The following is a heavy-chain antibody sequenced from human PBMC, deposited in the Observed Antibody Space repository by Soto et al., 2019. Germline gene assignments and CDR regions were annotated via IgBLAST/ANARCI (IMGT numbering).Heavy chain of an antibody. CDR3: ASSVVVGGFFPFDF. CDR1: GYTFKSYA. CDR2: INAGNGNT. J-gene: IGHJ4*02. V-gene: IGHV1-3*01. D-gene: IGHD2-21*01. Sequence: EASVKVSCKASGYTFKSYAMHWVRQAPGQGLEWMGWINAGNGNTKYSQKFQGRVTITRDTSASTAYMELGSLRSEDTAVYYWASSVVVGGFFPFDFGGQGPLVPVSS.